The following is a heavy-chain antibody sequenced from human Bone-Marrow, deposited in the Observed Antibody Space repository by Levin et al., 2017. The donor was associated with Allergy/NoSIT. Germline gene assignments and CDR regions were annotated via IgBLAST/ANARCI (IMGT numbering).Heavy chain of an antibody. CDR3: AHRPDYDFWSGYLFDY. CDR2: IYWDDDK. J-gene: IGHJ4*02. Sequence: SLPTSGVAVGWLRQPPGKALEWLALIYWDDDKRYSPFLKDRLTVTKDTSKNQVVLTMTNMDPVDTATYYCAHRPDYDFWSGYLFDYWGQGALVTVSS. D-gene: IGHD3-3*01. CDR1: SLPTSGVA. V-gene: IGHV2-5*02.